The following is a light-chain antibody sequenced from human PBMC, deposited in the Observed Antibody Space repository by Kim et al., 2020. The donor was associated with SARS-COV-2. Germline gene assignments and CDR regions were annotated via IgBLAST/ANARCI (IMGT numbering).Light chain of an antibody. J-gene: IGKJ5*01. CDR3: QQHSNWPFT. CDR2: ERS. CDR1: QSIRSY. V-gene: IGKV3-11*01. Sequence: IVLTQSPATLSLSPGEGATLSCRASQSIRSYLAWYQQKPGQAPRLLIYERSTRATGIPARFSGSGFGTDFTLTISSLESEDFAVYYCQQHSNWPFTFGQGTRLEIK.